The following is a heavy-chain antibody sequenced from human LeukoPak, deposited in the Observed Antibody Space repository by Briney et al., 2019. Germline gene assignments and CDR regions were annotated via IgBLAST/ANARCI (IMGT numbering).Heavy chain of an antibody. CDR2: IYHSGST. CDR1: GYSISSGYY. J-gene: IGHJ6*03. CDR3: ARDGYCSGGSCYYMDV. V-gene: IGHV4-38-2*02. Sequence: SETLSLTCTVSGYSISSGYYWGWIRPPPGKGLEWIGSIYHSGSTYYNPSLKSRVTISVDTSKNQFSLKLSSVTAADTAVYYCARDGYCSGGSCYYMDVWGKGTTVTVSS. D-gene: IGHD2-15*01.